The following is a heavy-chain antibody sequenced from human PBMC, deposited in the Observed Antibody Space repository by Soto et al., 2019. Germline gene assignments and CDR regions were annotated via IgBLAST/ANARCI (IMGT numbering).Heavy chain of an antibody. CDR3: ASQENFAGYFQH. J-gene: IGHJ1*01. Sequence: QVQLQQWGAGLSKPSETLSLTCAVYGGSFSGYYWSWIRQPPGKGLEWIGEINHSGSTNYNPSLKSRVTISVDTSKNQFSLKLSSVTAADTAVYYCASQENFAGYFQHWGQGTLSPSPQ. CDR2: INHSGST. V-gene: IGHV4-34*01. CDR1: GGSFSGYY.